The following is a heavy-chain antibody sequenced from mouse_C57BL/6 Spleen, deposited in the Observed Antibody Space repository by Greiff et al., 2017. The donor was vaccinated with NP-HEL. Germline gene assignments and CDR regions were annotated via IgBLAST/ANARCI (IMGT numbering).Heavy chain of an antibody. V-gene: IGHV1-59*01. CDR2: IDPSDSYT. Sequence: VKLQQPGAELVRPGTSVKLSCKASGYTFTSYWMHWVKQRPGQGLEWIGVIDPSDSYTNYNQKFKGKATLTVDTSSSTAYMQLSSLTSEDSAVYYCAGLYYGSSYGYAMDYWGQGTSVTVSS. CDR3: AGLYYGSSYGYAMDY. D-gene: IGHD1-1*01. CDR1: GYTFTSYW. J-gene: IGHJ4*01.